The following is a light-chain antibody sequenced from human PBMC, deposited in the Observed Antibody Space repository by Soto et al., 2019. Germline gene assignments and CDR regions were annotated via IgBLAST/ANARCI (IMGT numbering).Light chain of an antibody. CDR3: SSYTSSRTWV. Sequence: QSALTQPDSVSGSPGQPITISCTATSSDFGDDKYVSWYQQHPGKAPKLIIYDVGNRPSGVSDRFSGSKSANTASLTISGLQSEDEADYYCSSYTSSRTWVFGGGTKLTVL. V-gene: IGLV2-14*03. J-gene: IGLJ3*02. CDR2: DVG. CDR1: SSDFGDDKY.